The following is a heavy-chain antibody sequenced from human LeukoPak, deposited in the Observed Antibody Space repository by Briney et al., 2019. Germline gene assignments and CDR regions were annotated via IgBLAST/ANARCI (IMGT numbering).Heavy chain of an antibody. D-gene: IGHD3-3*01. CDR2: IKRDGSEK. J-gene: IGHJ4*02. Sequence: GGSLRLSCAASGFTFSSYWMGWVRQAPGKGLEWVANIKRDGSEKYYGDSVKGRFTVSRDNAMNSLYLQMTSLRAEDTAVYYCARDKEAAVDFWSGYYPLWGQGTLVTASS. V-gene: IGHV3-7*01. CDR1: GFTFSSYW. CDR3: ARDKEAAVDFWSGYYPL.